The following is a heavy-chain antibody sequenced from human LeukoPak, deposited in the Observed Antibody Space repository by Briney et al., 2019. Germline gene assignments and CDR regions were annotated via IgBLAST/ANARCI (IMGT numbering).Heavy chain of an antibody. CDR3: ARAIQADIVVVPYWYSSSWGEGYFDY. CDR2: ISSSSSYI. Sequence: NPGGSLRLSCAASGFTFSSYSMNWVRQAPGEGLEWVSSISSSSSYIYYADSVKGRFTISRDNAKNSLYLQMNRLRAENTAVYYCARAIQADIVVVPYWYSSSWGEGYFDYWGQGTLVTVSS. V-gene: IGHV3-21*04. D-gene: IGHD2-2*01. J-gene: IGHJ4*02. CDR1: GFTFSSYS.